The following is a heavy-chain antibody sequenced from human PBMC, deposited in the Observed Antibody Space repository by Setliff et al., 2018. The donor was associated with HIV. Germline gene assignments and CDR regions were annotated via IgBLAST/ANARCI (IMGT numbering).Heavy chain of an antibody. V-gene: IGHV1-18*01. CDR3: ARDLTMVLGRGGGGDAFDI. D-gene: IGHD3-10*01. J-gene: IGHJ3*02. Sequence: GASVKVSCKAPGYTFTSYGISWVRQAPGQGLEWMGWISAYNGNTNYEQKLQGRVTMTTDTSTSTAYMELRSLRSDDTAVYHCARDLTMVLGRGGGGDAFDIWGQGTMVTVSS. CDR2: ISAYNGNT. CDR1: GYTFTSYG.